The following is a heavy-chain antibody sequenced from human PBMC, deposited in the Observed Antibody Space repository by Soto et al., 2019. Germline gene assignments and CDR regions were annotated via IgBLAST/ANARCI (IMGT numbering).Heavy chain of an antibody. CDR1: GFTFSSYA. CDR3: APPPRAKVAATYH. D-gene: IGHD1-26*01. V-gene: IGHV3-23*01. CDR2: ISGSGGST. J-gene: IGHJ5*02. Sequence: EVQLLESGGGLVQPGGSLRLSCAASGFTFSSYAMSWVRQAPGKGLEWVSAISGSGGSTYYADSVKGRFTISRDNSKNTLYLQMNSLRAEDTALYYCAPPPRAKVAATYHWGQGTLVTVSS.